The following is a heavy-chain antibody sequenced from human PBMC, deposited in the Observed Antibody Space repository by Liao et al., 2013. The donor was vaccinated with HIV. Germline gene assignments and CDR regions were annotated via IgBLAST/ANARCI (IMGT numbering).Heavy chain of an antibody. V-gene: IGHV4-61*02. CDR3: ARDRGGSFWSGSHGGDAFKI. Sequence: QVQLQESGPGLVKASETLSLTCTVSSDSITSGTYYWNWVRQPAGKGLEWIGRIYTSGYPNYNPSLKSRATISIETSKNQFFLRLNSVTAADTAVYYCARDRGGSFWSGSHGGDAFKIWGQGTLVIVSS. CDR2: IYTSGYP. CDR1: SDSITSGTYY. J-gene: IGHJ3*02. D-gene: IGHD3-3*01.